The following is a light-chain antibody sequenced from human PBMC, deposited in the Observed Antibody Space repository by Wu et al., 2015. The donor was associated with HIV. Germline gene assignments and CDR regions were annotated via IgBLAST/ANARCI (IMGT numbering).Light chain of an antibody. CDR1: QDISDH. CDR2: GAS. CDR3: QQGNSFPFT. Sequence: EIQMTQSPSSMSASVGDRVTITCRASQDISDHLAWYQQKPGKAPNLLIYGASTLQSGVPSRFSGSGSGTDFTLTINSLQPEDFATYSCQQGNSFPFTFGGGTKGGDQT. J-gene: IGKJ4*01. V-gene: IGKV1-12*01.